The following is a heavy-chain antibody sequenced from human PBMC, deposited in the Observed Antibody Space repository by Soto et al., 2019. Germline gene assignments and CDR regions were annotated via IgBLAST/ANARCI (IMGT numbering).Heavy chain of an antibody. V-gene: IGHV4-31*03. CDR2: ISDSGSS. Sequence: SETLSLTCTVSGGSISSGSFYWSWIRRHPGKGLEWIGHISDSGSSYYNPSLESRVTISVDTSKNQFSLKLSAVTAADTAVYFCARTTFYDIFTAYYSLFDYWGQGTLVTVSS. J-gene: IGHJ4*02. CDR1: GGSISSGSFY. D-gene: IGHD3-9*01. CDR3: ARTTFYDIFTAYYSLFDY.